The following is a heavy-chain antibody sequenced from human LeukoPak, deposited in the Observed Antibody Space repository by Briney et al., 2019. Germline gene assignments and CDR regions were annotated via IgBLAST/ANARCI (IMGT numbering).Heavy chain of an antibody. CDR1: GFTFSSYW. D-gene: IGHD2-2*01. CDR3: ARDQRYCSSTSCPKNYYYYYGMDV. J-gene: IGHJ6*04. V-gene: IGHV3-74*01. CDR2: INSDGSST. Sequence: GGSLRLSCAASGFTFSSYWMHWVRQAPGKGLMWVSRINSDGSSTSYADSVKGRFTVSRDNAKNTLYLQMNSLRAEDTAVYYCARDQRYCSSTSCPKNYYYYYGMDVWGKGTTVTVSS.